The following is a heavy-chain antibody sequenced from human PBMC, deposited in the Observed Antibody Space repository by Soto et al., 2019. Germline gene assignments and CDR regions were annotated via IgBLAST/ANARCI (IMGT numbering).Heavy chain of an antibody. Sequence: GGSLRLSCAASGFTFSSYSMNWVRQAPGKGLEWVSSISSSSSYIYYADSVKGRFTISRDNAKNSLYPQMNSLRAEDTAVYYCARDKTGWNYEGGWFDPWGQGTLVTVSS. CDR1: GFTFSSYS. CDR2: ISSSSSYI. J-gene: IGHJ5*02. D-gene: IGHD1-7*01. CDR3: ARDKTGWNYEGGWFDP. V-gene: IGHV3-21*01.